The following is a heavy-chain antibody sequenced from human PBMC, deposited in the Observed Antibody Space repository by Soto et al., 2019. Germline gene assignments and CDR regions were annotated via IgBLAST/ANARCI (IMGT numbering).Heavy chain of an antibody. D-gene: IGHD1-20*01. J-gene: IGHJ4*02. V-gene: IGHV4-34*01. CDR3: ARRGITGTFGY. CDR1: GGSFSGYY. CDR2: INHSGST. Sequence: PSETLSLTCAVYGGSFSGYYWSWIRQPPGKGLEWIGEINHSGSTNYNPSLKSRVTISVDTSKNQFSLKLSSVTAADTAVYYCARRGITGTFGYWGQGTLVTSPQ.